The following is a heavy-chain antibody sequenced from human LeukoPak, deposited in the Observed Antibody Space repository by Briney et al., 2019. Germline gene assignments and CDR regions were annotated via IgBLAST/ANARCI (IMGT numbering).Heavy chain of an antibody. Sequence: GGSLRLSCAASGFTFSSYAMHWVRQAPGKGLEWVAVISYDGSNKYYADSVKGRFTISRDNSKNSLYLQMNSLRAEGTAVYYCARFEDYWGQGTLVTVSS. CDR3: ARFEDY. J-gene: IGHJ4*02. CDR1: GFTFSSYA. CDR2: ISYDGSNK. V-gene: IGHV3-30-3*01.